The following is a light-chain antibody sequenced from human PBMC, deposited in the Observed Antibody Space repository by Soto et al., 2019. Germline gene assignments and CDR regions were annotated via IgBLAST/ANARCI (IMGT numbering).Light chain of an antibody. CDR1: SSDVGGYNY. V-gene: IGLV2-14*01. CDR2: DVT. J-gene: IGLJ1*01. Sequence: QSVLTQPASVSGSPGQSITIFCTGPSSDVGGYNYVSWYQQHPVKAPKLMIYDVTNRPSGVSDRFSGSKSGNTASLTISGLQAEDEADYYCSSYTSSSTPYVFGTGTKVTVL. CDR3: SSYTSSSTPYV.